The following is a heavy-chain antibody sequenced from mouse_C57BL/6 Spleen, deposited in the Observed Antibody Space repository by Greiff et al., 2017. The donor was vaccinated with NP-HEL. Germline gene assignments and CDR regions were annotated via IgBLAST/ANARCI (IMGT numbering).Heavy chain of an antibody. CDR1: GYSFTGYY. V-gene: IGHV1-42*01. CDR3: ARSYYDYAWFAY. J-gene: IGHJ3*01. Sequence: EVKLVESGPELVKPGASVKISCKASGYSFTGYYMNWVKQSPEKSLEWIGEINPSTGGTTYNQKFKAKATLTVDKSSSTAYMQLKSLTSEDSAVYYCARSYYDYAWFAYWGQGTLVTVSA. CDR2: INPSTGGT. D-gene: IGHD2-4*01.